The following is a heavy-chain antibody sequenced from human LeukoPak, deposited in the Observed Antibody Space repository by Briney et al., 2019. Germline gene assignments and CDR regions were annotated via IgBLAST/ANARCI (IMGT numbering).Heavy chain of an antibody. V-gene: IGHV4-39*01. CDR3: ARLTYDILTGWVWFDP. J-gene: IGHJ5*02. D-gene: IGHD3-9*01. CDR2: IYYSGST. CDR1: GGSISSGTYS. Sequence: PSETLSPTCAVSGGSISSGTYSWGWIRQPPGKGLEWIGSIYYSGSTYYNPSLKSRVTISVDTSKNQFSLKLSSVTPEDTAVYYCARLTYDILTGWVWFDPWGQGTLVTVSS.